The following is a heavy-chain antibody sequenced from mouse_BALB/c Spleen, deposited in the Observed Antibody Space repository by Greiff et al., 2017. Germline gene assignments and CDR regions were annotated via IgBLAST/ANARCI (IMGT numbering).Heavy chain of an antibody. D-gene: IGHD2-1*01. CDR2: ISYSGST. CDR1: GYSITSDYA. V-gene: IGHV3-2*02. Sequence: DVHLVESGPGLVKPSQSLSLTCTVTGYSITSDYAWNWIRQFPGNKLEWMGYISYSGSTSYNPSLKSRISITRDTSKNQFFLQLNSVTTEDTATYYCARVNYGNYDAMDYWGQGTSVTVSS. J-gene: IGHJ4*01. CDR3: ARVNYGNYDAMDY.